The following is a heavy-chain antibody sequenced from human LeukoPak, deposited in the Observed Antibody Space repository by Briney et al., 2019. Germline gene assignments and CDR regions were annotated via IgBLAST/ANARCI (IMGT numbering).Heavy chain of an antibody. D-gene: IGHD6-19*01. J-gene: IGHJ4*02. CDR3: ARVRRSSSSGCVDY. CDR1: GFTFSSYE. V-gene: IGHV3-48*03. CDR2: ISSSGSTI. Sequence: PGGSLRLSCAASGFTFSSYEMNWVRQAPGKGLEWVSYISSSGSTIYYADSVKGRFTISRDNAKNSLYLQMNSLRAEDTAVYYCARVRRSSSSGCVDYWGQGTLVTVSS.